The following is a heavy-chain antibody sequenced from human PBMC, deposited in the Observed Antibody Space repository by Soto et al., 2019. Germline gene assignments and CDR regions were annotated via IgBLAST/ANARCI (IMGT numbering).Heavy chain of an antibody. CDR1: GGSISSSNW. CDR2: IYHSGST. V-gene: IGHV4-4*02. CDR3: ARAGYYDILTGYYMGTYYFDY. D-gene: IGHD3-9*01. J-gene: IGHJ4*02. Sequence: SETLSLTCAVSGGSISSSNWWSWVRQPPGKGLEWIGEIYHSGSTNYNPSLKSRVTISVDKSKNQFSLKLSSVTAADTAVYYCARAGYYDILTGYYMGTYYFDYWGQGTLVTVSS.